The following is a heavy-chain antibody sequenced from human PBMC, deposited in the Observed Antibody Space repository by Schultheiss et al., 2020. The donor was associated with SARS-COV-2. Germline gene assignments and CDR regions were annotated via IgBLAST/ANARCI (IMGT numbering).Heavy chain of an antibody. CDR1: GFTFSDYY. CDR3: ARDPSPYGGKGYFQH. J-gene: IGHJ1*01. D-gene: IGHD4-23*01. V-gene: IGHV3-11*06. Sequence: GESLKISCAASGFTFSDYYMSWIRQAPGKGLEWVSYISSSSSYTNYADSVKGRFTISRDNAKNSLYLQMNSLRAEDTAVYYCARDPSPYGGKGYFQHWGQGTLVTVSS. CDR2: ISSSSSYT.